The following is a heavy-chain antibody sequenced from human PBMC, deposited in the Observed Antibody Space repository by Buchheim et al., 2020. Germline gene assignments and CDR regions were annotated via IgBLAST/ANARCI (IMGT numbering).Heavy chain of an antibody. CDR2: IVPIFGST. Sequence: QVQLVQSGAEVKKPGSSVKVSCKASGGTFRASDITWVRQAPGQGLEWMGGIVPIFGSTNFAQKFQGRVTVTADDSTGTQSMELISLTPDDTAVYYCATRYSWGQGTL. CDR1: GGTFRASD. CDR3: ATRYS. J-gene: IGHJ5*02. V-gene: IGHV1-69*01. D-gene: IGHD2-21*01.